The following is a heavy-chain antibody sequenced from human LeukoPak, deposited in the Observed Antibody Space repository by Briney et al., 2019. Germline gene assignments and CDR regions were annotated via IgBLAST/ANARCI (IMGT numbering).Heavy chain of an antibody. J-gene: IGHJ4*02. CDR1: GYSISSGYY. CDR2: IYHSGST. Sequence: SETLSLTCTVSGYSISSGYYWGWIRQPPGKGLEWIGSIYHSGSTYYNPSLKSRVTISVDTSKNQFSLKLSSVTAADTAVYYCTTSPVPGLDYWGQGTLVTVSS. V-gene: IGHV4-38-2*02. CDR3: TTSPVPGLDY. D-gene: IGHD6-19*01.